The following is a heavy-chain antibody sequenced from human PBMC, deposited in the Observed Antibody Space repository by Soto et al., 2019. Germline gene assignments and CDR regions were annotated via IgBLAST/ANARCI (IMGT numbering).Heavy chain of an antibody. CDR1: GGTISNYA. CDR2: IIPIFTTA. Sequence: QVQLVQSGAEVKKPGSSVKVSCKASGGTISNYAISWVRQAPGQGLEWMGGIIPIFTTANYAQKVQGRVTITADESTSAVYMELSSLRSEDTAVYYCARGWRDSSGYYYRYWGQGTLVTVSS. V-gene: IGHV1-69*12. CDR3: ARGWRDSSGYYYRY. D-gene: IGHD3-22*01. J-gene: IGHJ4*02.